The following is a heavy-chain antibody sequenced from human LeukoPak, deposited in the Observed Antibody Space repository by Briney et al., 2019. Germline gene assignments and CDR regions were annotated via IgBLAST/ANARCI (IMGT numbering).Heavy chain of an antibody. D-gene: IGHD2-2*01. CDR3: TRDPANMDV. V-gene: IGHV3-21*01. CDR2: ISSSSTST. CDR1: GFSFSSYS. Sequence: GGSLRLSCAASGFSFSSYSMNWVRQAPGKGLECVSSISSSSTSTYYADSVKGRFTISRDNAKNSVYLQMSSLRAEDTAVYYCTRDPANMDVWGKGTTITVSS. J-gene: IGHJ6*03.